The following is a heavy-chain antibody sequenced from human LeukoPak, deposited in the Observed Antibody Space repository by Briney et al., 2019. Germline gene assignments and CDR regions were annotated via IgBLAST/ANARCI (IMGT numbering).Heavy chain of an antibody. CDR2: ISSGSSTI. J-gene: IGHJ4*02. CDR1: GFTFSSYS. V-gene: IGHV3-48*01. CDR3: ARETLLDY. Sequence: PGGSLRLSCAGSGFTFSSYSMNWVRQAPGKGLEWVSYISSGSSTISYADSVKGRFTISRDNAKNSLYLQMNSLRAEDTAVYYCARETLLDYWGQGTLVTVSS.